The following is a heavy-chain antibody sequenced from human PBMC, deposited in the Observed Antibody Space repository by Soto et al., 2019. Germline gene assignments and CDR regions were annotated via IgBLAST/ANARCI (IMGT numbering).Heavy chain of an antibody. Sequence: ASVKVSCKASGYTFTSYDINWVRQATGQGLEWMGWISAYNGNTNYAQKLQGRVTMTTDTSTSTAYMELRSLRSDDTAVYYCARDLITSPFDYWGQGTLVTVSS. V-gene: IGHV1-18*01. CDR1: GYTFTSYD. J-gene: IGHJ4*02. CDR2: ISAYNGNT. CDR3: ARDLITSPFDY. D-gene: IGHD1-20*01.